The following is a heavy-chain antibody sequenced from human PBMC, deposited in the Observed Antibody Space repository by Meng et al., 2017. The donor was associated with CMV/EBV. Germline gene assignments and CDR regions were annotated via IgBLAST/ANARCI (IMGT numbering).Heavy chain of an antibody. CDR2: IYYSGST. J-gene: IGHJ4*02. CDR1: GGSISSSSYY. Sequence: SETLSLTCTVSGGSISSSSYYWGWIRQLPGKGLEWIGSIYYSGSTYYNPSLKSRVTISVDTSKNQFSLKLSSVTAADTAVYYCARHYRRAGRVDYWGQGTLVTVSS. CDR3: ARHYRRAGRVDY. D-gene: IGHD1-26*01. V-gene: IGHV4-39*01.